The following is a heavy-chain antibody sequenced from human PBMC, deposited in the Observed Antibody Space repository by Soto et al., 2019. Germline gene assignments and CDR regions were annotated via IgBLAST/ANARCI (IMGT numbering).Heavy chain of an antibody. CDR2: ITSDGVST. D-gene: IGHD3-16*01. V-gene: IGHV3-23*01. Sequence: GGSLRLSCAASRFTFSSYAMTWVRQAPGKGLEWVSTITSDGVSTYYADSVKGRFTISRDNSKNTLYLQINSLRAEDTAVYYCSKAGDGYWGQGTLVTVSS. CDR1: RFTFSSYA. J-gene: IGHJ4*02. CDR3: SKAGDGY.